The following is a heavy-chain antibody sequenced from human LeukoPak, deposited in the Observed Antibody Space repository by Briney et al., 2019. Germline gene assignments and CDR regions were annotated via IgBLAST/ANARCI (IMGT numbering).Heavy chain of an antibody. CDR3: AKDSEEFAFDI. J-gene: IGHJ3*02. D-gene: IGHD3-10*01. Sequence: GGALSLSCAASGWTLSRDAGSWVRQAAGKGLAGVSAISGSGGSTYYADSVKGRFTISRDNSKNTLYLQMNSLRAEDTAVYYCAKDSEEFAFDIWGQGTMVTVSS. CDR1: GWTLSRDA. CDR2: ISGSGGST. V-gene: IGHV3-23*01.